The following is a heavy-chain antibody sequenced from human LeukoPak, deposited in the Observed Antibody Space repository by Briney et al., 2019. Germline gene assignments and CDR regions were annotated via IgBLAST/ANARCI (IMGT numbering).Heavy chain of an antibody. CDR1: GFSFTPSGVG. D-gene: IGHD3-22*01. J-gene: IGHJ5*02. V-gene: IGHV2-5*02. CDR2: FNWDDQK. CDR3: AHRRDSSGYQYRYWFAP. Sequence: ESGPTLVKPTQTLTLTCTFSGFSFTPSGVGVGWIRQPPRKALGWLTLFNWDDQKVYSPSLQSRLSITKDTSKNQVVLTMTNVDPVDTATYYCAHRRDSSGYQYRYWFAPWGQGTLVTVSS.